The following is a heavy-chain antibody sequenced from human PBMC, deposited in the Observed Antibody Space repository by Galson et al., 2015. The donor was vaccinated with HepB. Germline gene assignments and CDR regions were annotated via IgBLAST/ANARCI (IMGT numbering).Heavy chain of an antibody. J-gene: IGHJ4*02. CDR3: ARVGRAPIAAAGEIDY. CDR2: INPNSGGT. V-gene: IGHV1-2*06. CDR1: GYTFTGYY. D-gene: IGHD6-13*01. Sequence: SVKVSCKASGYTFTGYYMHWVRQAPGQGLEWMGRINPNSGGTNYAQKFQGRVTMTRDTSNSTAYMELSRLRSDDTAVYYCARVGRAPIAAAGEIDYWGQGTLVTVSS.